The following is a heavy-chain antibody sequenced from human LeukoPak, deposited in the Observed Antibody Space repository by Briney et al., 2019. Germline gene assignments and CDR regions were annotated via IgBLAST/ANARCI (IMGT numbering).Heavy chain of an antibody. V-gene: IGHV3-23*01. CDR3: ARYYDSSGYYRLYYFDY. J-gene: IGHJ4*02. CDR2: ISGSGGST. D-gene: IGHD3-22*01. CDR1: GFTFSSCA. Sequence: GGSLRLSCAASGFTFSSCAMSWVRQAPGKGLEWVSAISGSGGSTYYADSVKGRFTISRDNSKNTLYLQMNSLRAEDTAVYYCARYYDSSGYYRLYYFDYWGQGTLVTVSS.